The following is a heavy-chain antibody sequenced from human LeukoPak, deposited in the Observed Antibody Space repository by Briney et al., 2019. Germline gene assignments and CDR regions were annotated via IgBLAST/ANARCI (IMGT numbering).Heavy chain of an antibody. Sequence: SETLSLTCTVSGGSISSSAYHWGWIRQPPGKGLEWVGSIHSSGSTYYNLSLKSRVTISVDTSKNQFSLKLSSVTAADTAVYYCARAGAAAKRPGTKRPFDYWGQGTLVTVSS. J-gene: IGHJ4*02. CDR2: IHSSGST. V-gene: IGHV4-39*07. CDR1: GGSISSSAYH. CDR3: ARAGAAAKRPGTKRPFDY. D-gene: IGHD6-13*01.